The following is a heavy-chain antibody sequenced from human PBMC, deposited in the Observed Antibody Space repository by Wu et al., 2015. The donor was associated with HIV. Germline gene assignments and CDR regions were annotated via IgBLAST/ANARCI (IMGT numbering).Heavy chain of an antibody. CDR1: GATFGTYG. CDR3: VRDQQWPTEYYHYYGMDV. Sequence: QVHLVQSGAEVKKPGSSVKVSCKASGATFGTYGFNWVRQAPGGGLEWMGRITPMFGKPNYAQKFLGRVTITADGSTSTAYMDLRSLRSDDTAVYYCVRDQQWPTEYYHYYGMDVWGQGTTVTVSS. J-gene: IGHJ6*02. CDR2: ITPMFGKP. D-gene: IGHD6-19*01. V-gene: IGHV1-69*13.